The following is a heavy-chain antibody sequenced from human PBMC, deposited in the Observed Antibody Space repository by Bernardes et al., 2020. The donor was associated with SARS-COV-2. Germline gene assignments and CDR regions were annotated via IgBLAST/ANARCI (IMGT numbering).Heavy chain of an antibody. CDR2: TSYRSKWNY. Sequence: TLSLTCAISGDSVSSNSAVWHWIRQSPSRGLEWLGRTSYRSKWNYDYAVSVKSRVTISPDTSKNQFSRELTSVTPDDTAVYYCARGGWHSSDSWGQGTLVTVSS. CDR1: GDSVSSNSAV. J-gene: IGHJ4*02. V-gene: IGHV6-1*01. D-gene: IGHD2-15*01. CDR3: ARGGWHSSDS.